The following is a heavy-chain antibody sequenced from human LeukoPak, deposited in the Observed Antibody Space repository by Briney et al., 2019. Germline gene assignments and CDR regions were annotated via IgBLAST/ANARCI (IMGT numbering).Heavy chain of an antibody. V-gene: IGHV1-58*02. J-gene: IGHJ3*02. D-gene: IGHD4-23*01. CDR1: GFTFTSSA. CDR3: AADLDYGGNSWAFDI. Sequence: GASVKVSCKASGFTFTSSAMQWVRQARGQRLEWIGWIVVGSGNTNYAQKFQERVTITRGMSTSTAYMELSSLRSEDTAVYYCAADLDYGGNSWAFDIWGQGTMVTVSS. CDR2: IVVGSGNT.